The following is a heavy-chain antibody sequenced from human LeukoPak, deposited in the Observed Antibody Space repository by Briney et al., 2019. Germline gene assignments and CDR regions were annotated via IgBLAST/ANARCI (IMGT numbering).Heavy chain of an antibody. D-gene: IGHD2-21*02. Sequence: PGGSLRLSCAASGFTFNSYAMNWVRQAPGKVLEWVSAISAQGGTIYYADSVKGRFTTSRDNSKNTLYLQVSSLRAVDTAVYYCAKTAPDTTYFDSWGKGTPVTVSS. V-gene: IGHV3-23*01. CDR2: ISAQGGTI. CDR1: GFTFNSYA. J-gene: IGHJ4*02. CDR3: AKTAPDTTYFDS.